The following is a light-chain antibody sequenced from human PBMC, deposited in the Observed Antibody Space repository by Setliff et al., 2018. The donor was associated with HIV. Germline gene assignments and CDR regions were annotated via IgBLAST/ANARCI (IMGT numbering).Light chain of an antibody. CDR2: DVS. J-gene: IGLJ1*01. CDR3: SSYTSITPLYV. Sequence: SALAQPASVSGSPGQSITISCTGTSSDVGGYNYVSWYQQHPGKAPKLMISDVSNRPSGVSNRFSGSKSGNTASLTISGLQAEDEADYYCSSYTSITPLYVFGTGTKVTVL. CDR1: SSDVGGYNY. V-gene: IGLV2-14*03.